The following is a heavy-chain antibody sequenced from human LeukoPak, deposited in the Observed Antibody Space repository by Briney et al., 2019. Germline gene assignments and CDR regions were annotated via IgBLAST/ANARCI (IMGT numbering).Heavy chain of an antibody. CDR1: GFTFSSYA. J-gene: IGHJ4*02. D-gene: IGHD6-19*01. Sequence: PGGSLRLSCAASGFTFSSYAMSWVRQAPGKGLEWVSAISGSGGSTYYADSVKGRFTISRDNSKNTLYLQMNSLRAEDTAVYYCARDLSSGWYPEYYFDYWGQGTLVTVSS. CDR3: ARDLSSGWYPEYYFDY. CDR2: ISGSGGST. V-gene: IGHV3-23*01.